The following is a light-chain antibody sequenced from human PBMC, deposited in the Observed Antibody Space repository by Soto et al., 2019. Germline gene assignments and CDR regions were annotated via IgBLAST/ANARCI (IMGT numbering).Light chain of an antibody. V-gene: IGKV4-1*01. CDR2: WAS. CDR1: QSVLYSSNNKNY. J-gene: IGKJ4*01. Sequence: DMVMTQSPESVAVSLGERATINCKCSQSVLYSSNNKNYLAWYQQKPGQPPKLLIYWASTRESGVPVRFSGSGSGTDFTLTISSLQAEDVAVYYCQQYYSTPLTFGGGTKADIK. CDR3: QQYYSTPLT.